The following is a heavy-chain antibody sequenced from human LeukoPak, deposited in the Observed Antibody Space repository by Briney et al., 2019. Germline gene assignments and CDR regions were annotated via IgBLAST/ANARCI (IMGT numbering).Heavy chain of an antibody. Sequence: GGSLRLSCAASGFTFSSYGMHWVRQAPGKGLEWVAVISYDGSNKYYADSVKGRFTISRDNSKNTLYLQMNSLGAEDTAVYYCAGGLYDSSGYRSWGQGTLVTVSS. D-gene: IGHD3-22*01. CDR2: ISYDGSNK. CDR1: GFTFSSYG. CDR3: AGGLYDSSGYRS. J-gene: IGHJ4*02. V-gene: IGHV3-30*03.